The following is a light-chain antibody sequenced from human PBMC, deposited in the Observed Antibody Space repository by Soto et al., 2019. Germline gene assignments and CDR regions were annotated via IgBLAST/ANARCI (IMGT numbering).Light chain of an antibody. J-gene: IGLJ3*02. CDR1: SSDVGGYNR. CDR3: NSYAGNSWV. CDR2: EVF. V-gene: IGLV2-8*01. Sequence: QSALTQPPSASGSPGQPVTISCTGTSSDVGGYNRVSWYQHHPGKAPKLIIYEVFKRPSGVPDRFSGSKSGNTASLTVSGLQAEDEADYYCNSYAGNSWVFGGWTKLTVL.